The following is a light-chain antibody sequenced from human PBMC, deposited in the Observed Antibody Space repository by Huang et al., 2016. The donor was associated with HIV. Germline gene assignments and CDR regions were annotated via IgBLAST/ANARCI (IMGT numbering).Light chain of an antibody. CDR1: QSVSRY. CDR3: QQRSNWGGA. V-gene: IGKV3-11*01. Sequence: EIVLTQSPGTLSFSVGERASLSCRASQSVSRYVAWYQQKPGQAPRLLIYDGSNRATGIPARFSGSGSGTDFTITISSLEPEDFAVYYCQQRSNWGGAFGPGTKVEI. J-gene: IGKJ3*01. CDR2: DGS.